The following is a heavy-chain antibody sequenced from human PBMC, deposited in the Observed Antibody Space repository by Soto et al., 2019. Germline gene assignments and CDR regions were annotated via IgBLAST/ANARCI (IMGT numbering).Heavy chain of an antibody. CDR1: GGSFSGYY. V-gene: IGHV4-34*01. CDR2: INHSGST. J-gene: IGHJ4*02. CDR3: ARRYSLTIFGVVTKYYFDY. Sequence: PSETLSLTCAVYGGSFSGYYWSWIRQPPGKGLEWIGEINHSGSTNYNPSLKSRVTISVDTSKNQFSLKLSSVTAADTAVYYCARRYSLTIFGVVTKYYFDYWGPGTLVTVSS. D-gene: IGHD3-3*01.